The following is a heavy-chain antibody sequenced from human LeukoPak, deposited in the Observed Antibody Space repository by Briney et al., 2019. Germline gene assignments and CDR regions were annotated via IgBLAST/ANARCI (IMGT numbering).Heavy chain of an antibody. D-gene: IGHD6-13*01. CDR3: ASTTGYSSSWFYFDY. CDR2: ISSSSSTI. J-gene: IGHJ4*02. CDR1: GFTFSSYS. V-gene: IGHV3-48*01. Sequence: GGSLRLSXAASGFTFSSYSMNWVRQAPGKGLEWVSYISSSSSTIYYADSVKGRFTISRDNAKNSLYLQMNSLRAEDTAVYYCASTTGYSSSWFYFDYWGQGTLVTVSS.